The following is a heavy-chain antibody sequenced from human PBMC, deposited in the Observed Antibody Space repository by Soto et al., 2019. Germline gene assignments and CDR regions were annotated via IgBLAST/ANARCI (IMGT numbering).Heavy chain of an antibody. CDR2: IIPIFGTA. D-gene: IGHD3-22*01. V-gene: IGHV1-69*06. Sequence: SVKVSCKASGGTFSSYAISWVRQAPGQGLEWMGGIIPIFGTANYAQKFQGRVTITADKSTSTAYMELSSLRSEDTAVYYCARMGDSSGYGFGYWGEGTLVTVSS. J-gene: IGHJ4*02. CDR1: GGTFSSYA. CDR3: ARMGDSSGYGFGY.